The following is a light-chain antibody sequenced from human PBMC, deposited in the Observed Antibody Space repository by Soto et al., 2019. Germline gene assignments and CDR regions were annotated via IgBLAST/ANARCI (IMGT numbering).Light chain of an antibody. CDR1: QSVSSSD. V-gene: IGKV3-20*01. Sequence: LAQSLVTLSLTPGEGATLSCRASQSVSSSDLAWYQQKPGPAPGLLIYGAASRATGIPVRVRGSGSGTDFTLTISRLEPEDVAVYYYQQYGSSPPITFGQGTRLEIK. CDR2: GAA. J-gene: IGKJ5*01. CDR3: QQYGSSPPIT.